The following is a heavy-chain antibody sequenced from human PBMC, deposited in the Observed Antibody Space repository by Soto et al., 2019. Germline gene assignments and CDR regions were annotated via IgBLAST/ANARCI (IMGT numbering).Heavy chain of an antibody. CDR1: GFTFSNYA. Sequence: EVQLLESGGDWVQPGGSLRLSCAASGFTFSNYAISWVRQAPGKGLEWVSGISDRDANTYYADSVKGRFTISRDNSKNTLSLQMNSLRAEDTAVYYCATGETNWYFDLWGRGTLVTVFS. J-gene: IGHJ2*01. CDR3: ATGETNWYFDL. V-gene: IGHV3-23*01. CDR2: ISDRDANT.